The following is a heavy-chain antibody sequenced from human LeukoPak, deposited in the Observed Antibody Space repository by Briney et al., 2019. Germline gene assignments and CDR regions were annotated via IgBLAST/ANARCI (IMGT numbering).Heavy chain of an antibody. J-gene: IGHJ3*02. Sequence: ASVKVSCKASGYTFTSYGISWVRQAPGQGLEWMGWISAYNGNTNYAQKLQGRVTMTTDTSTSTAYMELRSLRSDDTAVYYCARVRAYYYGSGSRAFDIWGQGTMVTVSS. CDR3: ARVRAYYYGSGSRAFDI. V-gene: IGHV1-18*01. CDR1: GYTFTSYG. CDR2: ISAYNGNT. D-gene: IGHD3-10*01.